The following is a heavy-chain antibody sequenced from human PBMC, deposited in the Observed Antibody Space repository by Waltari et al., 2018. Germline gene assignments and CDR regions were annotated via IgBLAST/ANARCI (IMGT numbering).Heavy chain of an antibody. J-gene: IGHJ4*02. Sequence: QVQLQESGPGLVNPSETLSLTCTVSGDSVTSGSYFWSWVRQPPGKGRQWIGFIYFTGSTNYNPSLKSRVTIAKDSSKNQFSLNLSAVTAADTAVDYCARHRRSTADFDCWGQGTLVTVSS. CDR1: GDSVTSGSYF. V-gene: IGHV4-61*01. CDR3: ARHRRSTADFDC. D-gene: IGHD1-26*01. CDR2: IYFTGST.